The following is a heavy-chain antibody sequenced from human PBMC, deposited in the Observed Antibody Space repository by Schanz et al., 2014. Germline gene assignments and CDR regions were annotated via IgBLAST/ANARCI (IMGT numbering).Heavy chain of an antibody. Sequence: QVQLVQSGAEVKKPGSSMKVSCKASGGTFNSYTINWVPQAPGQGLEWMGRIIPILGIANYAQNFQGRVTITADKSTSTAYMELTSLRSEDTAVYYCARTYCSSTSCYTGYYYMDVWGKGTTVTVSS. D-gene: IGHD2-2*02. J-gene: IGHJ6*03. V-gene: IGHV1-69*02. CDR2: IIPILGIA. CDR1: GGTFNSYT. CDR3: ARTYCSSTSCYTGYYYMDV.